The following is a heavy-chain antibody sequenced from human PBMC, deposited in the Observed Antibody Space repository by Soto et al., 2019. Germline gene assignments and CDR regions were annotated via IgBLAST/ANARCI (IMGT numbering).Heavy chain of an antibody. CDR3: AKAPYSSGWTAFDI. CDR2: ISSSGSTI. J-gene: IGHJ3*02. D-gene: IGHD6-19*01. V-gene: IGHV3-48*03. CDR1: GFTFSSYE. Sequence: HPGGSLRLSCAASGFTFSSYEMNWVRQAPGKGLEWVSYISSSGSTIYYADSVKGRFTISRDNAKNSLYLQMNSLRAEDTAVYYCAKAPYSSGWTAFDIWGQGTMVTVS.